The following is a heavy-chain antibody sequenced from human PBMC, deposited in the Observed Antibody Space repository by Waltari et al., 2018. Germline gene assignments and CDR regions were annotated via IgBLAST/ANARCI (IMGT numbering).Heavy chain of an antibody. V-gene: IGHV3-23*01. CDR1: GFTFSSYA. CDR2: ISGSGGST. CDR3: AKGPGAVAGIWFYFDY. D-gene: IGHD6-19*01. J-gene: IGHJ4*02. Sequence: EVQLLESGGGLVQPGGSLRLSCAASGFTFSSYAMSLVRQAPGKGLEWVSAISGSGGSTYYADSVKGRFTISRDNSKNTLYLQMSSLRAEDTAVYYCAKGPGAVAGIWFYFDYWGQGTLVTVSS.